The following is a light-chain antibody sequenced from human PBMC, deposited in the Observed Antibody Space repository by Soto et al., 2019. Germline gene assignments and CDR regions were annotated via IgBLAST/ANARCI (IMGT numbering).Light chain of an antibody. CDR2: EVS. V-gene: IGLV2-14*01. CDR1: SSDVGGHNH. Sequence: QSALTQPASVSGSPGQSITISCTGTSSDVGGHNHVSWYQQHPGKAPKVMIYEVSNRPSGVSNRFSGSKSGDTASLTISGLQAEDEADYHCSSYTSSRTYVFGTGTKLTVL. CDR3: SSYTSSRTYV. J-gene: IGLJ1*01.